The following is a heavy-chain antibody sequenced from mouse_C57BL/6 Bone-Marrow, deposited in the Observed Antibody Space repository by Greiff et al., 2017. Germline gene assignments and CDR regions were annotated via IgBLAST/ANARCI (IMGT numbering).Heavy chain of an antibody. CDR2: IWRGGST. V-gene: IGHV2-5*01. CDR1: GFSLTSYG. Sequence: VMLVESGPGLVQPSQSLSITCTVSGFSLTSYGVHWVRQSPGKGLEWLGVIWRGGSTDYNAAFMSRLSITKDNSKSQVFFKMNSLQADDTAIYYCAVRSSGYEKFAYWGQGTLVTVSA. CDR3: AVRSSGYEKFAY. D-gene: IGHD3-2*02. J-gene: IGHJ3*01.